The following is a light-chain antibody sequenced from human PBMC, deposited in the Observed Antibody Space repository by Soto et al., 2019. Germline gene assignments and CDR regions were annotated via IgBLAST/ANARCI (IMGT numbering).Light chain of an antibody. J-gene: IGLJ7*01. CDR2: EDD. CDR3: QSYDSNNPFAV. Sequence: NFMLTQPHSVSESPGKTVTISCTRTTGSIANAFVQWYQQRPGSAPTTMIYEDDQRPSGVPDRFSGSIDGSSNSASLIISGLKTEDEADYYCQSYDSNNPFAVFGGGTKLTVL. V-gene: IGLV6-57*03. CDR1: TGSIANAF.